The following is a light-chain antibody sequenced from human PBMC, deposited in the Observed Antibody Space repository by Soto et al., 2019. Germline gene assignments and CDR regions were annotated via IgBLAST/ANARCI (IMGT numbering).Light chain of an antibody. CDR3: HQYHTYWT. Sequence: DIPMTQSPSTLSASVGDRVTLTCRASQSISSWLAWYQQKPGKAPKLLIYDASSLESGVPSRFSGSGSGTEFTLTISSLQPDDFATYYCHQYHTYWTFGQGTKVESK. CDR1: QSISSW. V-gene: IGKV1-5*01. J-gene: IGKJ1*01. CDR2: DAS.